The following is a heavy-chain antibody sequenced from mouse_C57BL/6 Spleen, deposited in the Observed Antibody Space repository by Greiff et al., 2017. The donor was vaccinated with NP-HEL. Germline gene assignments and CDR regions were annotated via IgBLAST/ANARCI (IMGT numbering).Heavy chain of an antibody. Sequence: EVQLQQSGTVLARPGASVKMSCKTSGYTFTSYWMHWVKQRPGQGLEWIGAIYPGNSDTSYNQKFKGKAKLTAVTSASTAYMELSSLTNEDSAVYYCTRYRDYDVEFDYWGQGTTLTVSS. V-gene: IGHV1-5*01. D-gene: IGHD2-4*01. CDR2: IYPGNSDT. CDR1: GYTFTSYW. J-gene: IGHJ2*01. CDR3: TRYRDYDVEFDY.